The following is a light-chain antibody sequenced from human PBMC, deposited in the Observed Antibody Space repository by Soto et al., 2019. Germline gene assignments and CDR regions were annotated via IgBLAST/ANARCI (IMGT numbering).Light chain of an antibody. CDR1: GSDVGGYDY. CDR2: EVS. V-gene: IGLV2-14*01. CDR3: SSFRSSSTLPYV. Sequence: QSSLTHPASLSGSPGQSITISCTGTGSDVGGYDYVSWYQQYPGKAPKLIIYEVSNRPSGVSNRFSGSKSGNTASLSIPGLRAEDEADYYCSSFRSSSTLPYVFGTGTKVTVL. J-gene: IGLJ1*01.